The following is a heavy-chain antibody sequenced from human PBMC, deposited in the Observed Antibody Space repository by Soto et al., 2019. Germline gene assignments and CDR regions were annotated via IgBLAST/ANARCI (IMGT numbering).Heavy chain of an antibody. CDR3: ARHPRFANARHPSAGYYYYYMDV. J-gene: IGHJ6*03. Sequence: SETLSLTCTVSGGSISSSSYYWGWIRQPPGKGLEWIGSIYYSGSTYYNPSLKSRVTISVDTPKNQFSLKLSSVTAADTAVYYCARHPRFANARHPSAGYYYYYMDVWGKGTMVTVSS. CDR1: GGSISSSSYY. D-gene: IGHD3-10*01. CDR2: IYYSGST. V-gene: IGHV4-39*01.